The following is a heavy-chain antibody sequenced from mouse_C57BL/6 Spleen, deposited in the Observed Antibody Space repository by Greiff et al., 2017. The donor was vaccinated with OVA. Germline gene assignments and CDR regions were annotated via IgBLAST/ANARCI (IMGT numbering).Heavy chain of an antibody. V-gene: IGHV4-1*01. J-gene: IGHJ1*03. CDR2: INPDSSTI. CDR1: GIDFSRYW. Sequence: AASGIDFSRYWMSWVRRAPGKGLEWIGEINPDSSTINYAPSLKDKFIISRDNAKNTLYLQMSKVRSEDTALYYCARPDYYGSSSWYFDVWGTGTTVTVSS. CDR3: ARPDYYGSSSWYFDV. D-gene: IGHD1-1*01.